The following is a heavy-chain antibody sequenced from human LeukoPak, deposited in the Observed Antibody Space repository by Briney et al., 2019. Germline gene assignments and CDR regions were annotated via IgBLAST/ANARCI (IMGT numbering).Heavy chain of an antibody. D-gene: IGHD4-17*01. Sequence: GGSLRLSCAASGFAFSNSNLNWFRQAPGKGLEWVSSITSDANIYYADSLKGRISISRDNAKNSLFLQMISLRAEDTAVYYCARADYGDYGVGYWGQGTLVTVSS. CDR1: GFAFSNSN. CDR3: ARADYGDYGVGY. V-gene: IGHV3-69-1*01. J-gene: IGHJ4*02. CDR2: ITSDANI.